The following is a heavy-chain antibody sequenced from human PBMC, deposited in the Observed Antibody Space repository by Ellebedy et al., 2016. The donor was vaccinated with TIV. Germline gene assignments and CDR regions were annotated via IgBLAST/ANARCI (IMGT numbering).Heavy chain of an antibody. D-gene: IGHD3-10*01. CDR3: VKDRYYGSGKRGGYYFDY. CDR1: GFTFSRYW. Sequence: GESLKISCAASGFTFSRYWMSWVRQAPGKGLEWVANIKQDGSEKNYVDSVKGRFTIYRDNSKNTLYLQMSSLRAEDTAVYYCVKDRYYGSGKRGGYYFDYWGQGTLVTVSS. CDR2: IKQDGSEK. J-gene: IGHJ4*02. V-gene: IGHV3-7*01.